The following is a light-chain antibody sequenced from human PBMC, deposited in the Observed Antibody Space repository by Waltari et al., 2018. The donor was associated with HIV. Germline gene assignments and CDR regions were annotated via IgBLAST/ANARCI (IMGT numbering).Light chain of an antibody. J-gene: IGKJ1*01. V-gene: IGKV4-1*01. CDR3: QQYYMTPPA. Sequence: DVVMPQSPDLLIGYLGESININCKSSQIIFFNYDKKTYSAWYQQKPGQPPKLLVYWASTRESGVPARFSGAGSGTDFTLTISGLQAEDAATYFCQQYYMTPPAFGQGTKVEI. CDR1: QIIFFNYDKKTY. CDR2: WAS.